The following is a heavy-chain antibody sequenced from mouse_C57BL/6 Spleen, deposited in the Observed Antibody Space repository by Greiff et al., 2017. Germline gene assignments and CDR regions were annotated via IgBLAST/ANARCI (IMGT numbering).Heavy chain of an antibody. CDR1: GYSITSGYY. V-gene: IGHV3-6*01. Sequence: EVKLMESGPGLVKPSQSLSLTCSVTGYSITSGYYWNWIRQFPGNKLEWMGYISYDGSNNYNPSLKNRISITRDTSKNQFFLKLNSVTTEDTATYYCAREHYSNYFDYWGQGTTLTVSS. D-gene: IGHD2-5*01. J-gene: IGHJ2*01. CDR2: ISYDGSN. CDR3: AREHYSNYFDY.